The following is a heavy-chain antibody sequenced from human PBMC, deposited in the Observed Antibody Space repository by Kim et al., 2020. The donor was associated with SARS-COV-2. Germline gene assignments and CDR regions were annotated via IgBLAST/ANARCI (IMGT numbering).Heavy chain of an antibody. CDR2: IHPSGGGT. CDR1: GYIFTRYY. J-gene: IGHJ4*02. CDR3: AREIVVVPNGRCLEY. Sequence: ASVKVSCRASGYIFTRYYMHWVRQAPGPGLEWIGGIHPSGGGTSYEQKFQGRVTMTRDTSTRTVLMELSNLRSQDTSVYYCAREIVVVPNGRCLEYWGQGTLLTVSS. V-gene: IGHV1-46*01. D-gene: IGHD2-2*01.